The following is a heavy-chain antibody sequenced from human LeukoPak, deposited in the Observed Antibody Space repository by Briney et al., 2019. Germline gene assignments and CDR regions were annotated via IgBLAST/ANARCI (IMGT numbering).Heavy chain of an antibody. D-gene: IGHD3-10*01. V-gene: IGHV4-31*03. CDR3: AREISGSGSDWFDP. CDR2: IYYSGST. Sequence: SETLSLTCTVSGDSINSDSHYWTWIRQHPGKGLEWIGYIYYSGSTYYNPSLKSRVTMSVDTSKNRFSLKSSSVTAADTAVYYCAREISGSGSDWFDPWGQGTLVTVSS. J-gene: IGHJ5*02. CDR1: GDSINSDSHY.